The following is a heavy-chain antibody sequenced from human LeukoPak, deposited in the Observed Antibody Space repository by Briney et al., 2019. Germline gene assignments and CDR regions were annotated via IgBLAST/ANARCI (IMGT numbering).Heavy chain of an antibody. CDR3: ARVSPGLEPQY. D-gene: IGHD1-1*01. CDR2: IFHTGTA. V-gene: IGHV4-38-2*02. CDR1: GSSIISTY. Sequence: SETLSLTCSVSGSSIISTYWGWIRQPPGEGLEWIGSIFHTGTAYYNPSLKSRVTISIDTSKNQFSLKLNSVTAADTAVYYCARVSPGLEPQYWGQGMLVTVSS. J-gene: IGHJ4*02.